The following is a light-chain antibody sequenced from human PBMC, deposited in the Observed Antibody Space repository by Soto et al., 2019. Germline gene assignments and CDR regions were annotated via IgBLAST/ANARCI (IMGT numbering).Light chain of an antibody. CDR3: QQYDTSPHT. J-gene: IGKJ2*01. Sequence: DIVLTQSPGTLSLSPGERATLSCRASQSVTSRSLAWYQQTPGQAPRLVIYGASSRATGIPDRFSGSGSGTDFTLSISRLEPEDFAVYFCQQYDTSPHTFGQGTKVDIK. V-gene: IGKV3-20*01. CDR1: QSVTSRS. CDR2: GAS.